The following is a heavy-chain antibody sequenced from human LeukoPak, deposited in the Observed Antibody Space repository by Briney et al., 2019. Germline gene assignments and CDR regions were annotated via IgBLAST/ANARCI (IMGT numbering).Heavy chain of an antibody. CDR1: GGSISSSNW. J-gene: IGHJ3*02. D-gene: IGHD3-22*01. V-gene: IGHV4-4*02. CDR2: IYHSGST. CDR3: ASTYYYDSSGYYIDAFDI. Sequence: SGTLSLTCAVSGGSISSSNWWSWVRQPPGKGLEWIGEIYHSGSTYYNPSLKSRVTISVDRSKNQFSLKLSSVTAADTAVYYCASTYYYDSSGYYIDAFDIWGQGTMVTVSS.